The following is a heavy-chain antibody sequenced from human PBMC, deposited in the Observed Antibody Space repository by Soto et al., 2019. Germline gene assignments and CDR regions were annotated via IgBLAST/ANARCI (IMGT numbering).Heavy chain of an antibody. CDR1: GGSISSYY. CDR3: ARVWGGAFDI. D-gene: IGHD3-10*01. Sequence: PSETLSLTCTVAGGSISSYYWSWIRQPPGKGLEWIGYIYYSGSTNYNPPLKSRVTISVDTSKNQFSLMLSSVTAADTAVYYCARVWGGAFDIWGQGTMVT. J-gene: IGHJ3*02. V-gene: IGHV4-59*01. CDR2: IYYSGST.